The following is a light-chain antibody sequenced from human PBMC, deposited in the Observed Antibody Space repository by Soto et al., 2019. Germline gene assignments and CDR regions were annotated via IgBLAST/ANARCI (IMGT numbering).Light chain of an antibody. CDR1: QSVSSSY. CDR2: GAS. J-gene: IGKJ4*01. CDR3: QQYGSSSLT. Sequence: EIGLTQSPGTLSLSPGERATLSSRARQSVSSSYLSWYQQKPCQAPRLIIYGASSRATGIPDRFSGSGSGTDFTLTISRLEPEDFAVYYCQQYGSSSLTFGGGTKVEIK. V-gene: IGKV3-20*01.